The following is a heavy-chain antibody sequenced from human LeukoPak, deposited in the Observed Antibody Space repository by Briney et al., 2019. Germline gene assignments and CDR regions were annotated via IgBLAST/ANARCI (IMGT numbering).Heavy chain of an antibody. CDR3: ARDAGFGGNSDYYYMDV. J-gene: IGHJ6*03. Sequence: GGSLRLSCAASGFTFSSYSMNWVRQAPGNGLEWVSYISSSSSTVYYADSVKGRFSISKDYAKNSLYLQMNSLRAEDTAVYFCARDAGFGGNSDYYYMDVWGKGTTVTVSS. V-gene: IGHV3-48*01. CDR1: GFTFSSYS. CDR2: ISSSSSTV. D-gene: IGHD4-23*01.